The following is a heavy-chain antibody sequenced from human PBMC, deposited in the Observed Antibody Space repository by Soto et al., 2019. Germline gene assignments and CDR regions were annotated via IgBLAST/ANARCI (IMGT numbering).Heavy chain of an antibody. Sequence: GASVKVSCKASGYTFTGYYMHWVRQAPGQGLEWMGWINPNSGGTNYAQKFQGWVTMTRDTSISTAYMELSRLRSDDTAVYYCARMVVVPAAIGSHGMGVWGQRTTVTVSS. CDR2: INPNSGGT. J-gene: IGHJ6*02. V-gene: IGHV1-2*04. CDR3: ARMVVVPAAIGSHGMGV. D-gene: IGHD2-2*01. CDR1: GYTFTGYY.